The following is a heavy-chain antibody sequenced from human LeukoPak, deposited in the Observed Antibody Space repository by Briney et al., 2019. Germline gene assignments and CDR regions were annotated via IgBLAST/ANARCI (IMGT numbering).Heavy chain of an antibody. V-gene: IGHV3-48*04. CDR3: ARDPELLWFGDPYYYYGMDV. Sequence: GGSLRLSCAASGFTFSSYAMSWVRQAPGKGLEWVSYISSSSTIYYADSVKGRFTISRDNAKNSLYLQMNSLRAEDTAVYYCARDPELLWFGDPYYYYGMDVWGQGTTVTVSS. J-gene: IGHJ6*02. CDR2: ISSSSTI. CDR1: GFTFSSYA. D-gene: IGHD3-10*01.